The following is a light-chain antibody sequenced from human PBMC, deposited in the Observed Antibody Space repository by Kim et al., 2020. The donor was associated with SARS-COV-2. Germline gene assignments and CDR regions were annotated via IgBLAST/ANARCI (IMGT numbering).Light chain of an antibody. V-gene: IGLV1-51*01. CDR3: GAWDNTLVGVV. CDR1: GSNVGHNY. Sequence: GQKVTISCSGSGSNVGHNYVSWYQHFPGAAPKLLIYGNHKRPSGIPDRFSGSKSDTSATLDIAGLQSEDEADYYCGAWDNTLVGVVFGGGTQLTVL. CDR2: GNH. J-gene: IGLJ2*01.